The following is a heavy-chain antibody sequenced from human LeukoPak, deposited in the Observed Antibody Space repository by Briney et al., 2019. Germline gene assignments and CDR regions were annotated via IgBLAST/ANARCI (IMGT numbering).Heavy chain of an antibody. CDR2: INPNSGGT. J-gene: IGHJ4*02. Sequence: GASVKVSCKASGYTFTGYYMHWVRQAPGQGLEWMGWINPNSGGTNYAQKFQGRVTMTGDTSISTAYMELSRLRSDDTAVYYCARPYYYGSGSYNYWGQGTLVTVSS. CDR3: ARPYYYGSGSYNY. V-gene: IGHV1-2*02. D-gene: IGHD3-10*01. CDR1: GYTFTGYY.